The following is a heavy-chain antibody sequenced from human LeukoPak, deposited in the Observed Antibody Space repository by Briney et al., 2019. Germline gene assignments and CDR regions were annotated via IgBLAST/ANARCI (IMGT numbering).Heavy chain of an antibody. D-gene: IGHD5-18*01. V-gene: IGHV3-30*04. CDR3: ARGKTTWIQRVGGRDYYYYMDV. Sequence: PRGSLRLSCAASGFTSTSYSMHWVRPAPGKGLEWVAVISYVGSNKYYADSVKGRFTISRDKAKNSLYLQLNSLRAEDTAVYYCARGKTTWIQRVGGRDYYYYMDVWGKGTTVTVSS. J-gene: IGHJ6*03. CDR2: ISYVGSNK. CDR1: GFTSTSYS.